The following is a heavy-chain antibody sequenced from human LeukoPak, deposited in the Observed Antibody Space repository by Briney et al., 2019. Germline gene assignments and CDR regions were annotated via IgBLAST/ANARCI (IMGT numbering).Heavy chain of an antibody. J-gene: IGHJ4*02. CDR2: IYHSGST. CDR3: ASHCGGDCGGIIDY. CDR1: GGSISSGGYS. Sequence: SQTLSLTCAVSGGSISSGGYSWSWIRQPPGKGLEWIGYIYHSGSTYYNPSLKSRVTISVDRSKNQFSLKLSSVTAADTAVYYCASHCGGDCGGIIDYWGQGTLVTVSS. V-gene: IGHV4-30-2*01. D-gene: IGHD2-21*02.